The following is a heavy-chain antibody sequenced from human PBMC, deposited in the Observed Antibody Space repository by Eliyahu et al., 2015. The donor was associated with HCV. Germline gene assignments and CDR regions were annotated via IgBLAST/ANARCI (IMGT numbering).Heavy chain of an antibody. CDR3: ARVLQVPYTGNAFDV. J-gene: IGHJ3*01. V-gene: IGHV3-33*01. D-gene: IGHD1-1*01. CDR1: GFRFRSYG. CDR2: IWYDGSHK. Sequence: QMQLLESGGGVVQPGKXLXLSCXASGFRFRSYGXHWVRQAPGKGLEWVAGIWYDGSHKEYGDSVKDRVTISRDNTRNMLDLQINSLRAEDTAVYYCARVLQVPYTGNAFDVWGQGTVVIVST.